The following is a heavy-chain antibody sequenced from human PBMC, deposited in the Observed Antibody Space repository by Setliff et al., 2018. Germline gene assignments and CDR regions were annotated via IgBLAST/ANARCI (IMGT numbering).Heavy chain of an antibody. Sequence: KASETLSLICTVSGGSISSYYWSWIRQPAGKGLEWIGHIYIGGSANYNPSLKSRVTMSIDTSKNQFSLKLNSVTAADMAVYYCAREQWLDPPGYYYMDVWAKGTTVTVSS. D-gene: IGHD6-19*01. V-gene: IGHV4-4*07. CDR2: IYIGGSA. J-gene: IGHJ6*03. CDR3: AREQWLDPPGYYYMDV. CDR1: GGSISSYY.